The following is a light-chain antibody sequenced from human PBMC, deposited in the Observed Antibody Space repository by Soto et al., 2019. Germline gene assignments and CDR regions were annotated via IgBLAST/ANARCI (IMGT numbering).Light chain of an antibody. V-gene: IGKV1-33*01. CDR1: QDINNY. CDR3: QQYETLIT. Sequence: RAQSCSCVSPGGGGSITITSQASQDINNYLNWYQRKPGNAPKLLIFDASNLETGVPSRFIVSGSGTYFTFIISSLQTEDVATNYCQQYETLITFGQETRLEIK. J-gene: IGKJ5*01. CDR2: DAS.